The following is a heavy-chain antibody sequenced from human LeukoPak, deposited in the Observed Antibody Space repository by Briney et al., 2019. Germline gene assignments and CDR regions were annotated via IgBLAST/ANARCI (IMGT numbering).Heavy chain of an antibody. Sequence: SETLSLTCTVSGGSVSSYYWSWIRQPAGKGLEWIGYIYNSGTTNYNPSLKSRVTISVDTSKNQFSLKLRYVTTADTAVYYCARGDTVAGTEYWGQGTLVTVSS. V-gene: IGHV4-59*02. CDR1: GGSVSSYY. J-gene: IGHJ4*02. D-gene: IGHD6-19*01. CDR2: IYNSGTT. CDR3: ARGDTVAGTEY.